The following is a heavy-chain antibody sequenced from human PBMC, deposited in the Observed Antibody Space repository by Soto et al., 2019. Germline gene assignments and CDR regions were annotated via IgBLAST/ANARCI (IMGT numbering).Heavy chain of an antibody. D-gene: IGHD4-17*01. CDR3: ASTLTYGDYDYYYGMDV. Sequence: PGESLKICCNGSGYSFTSYWISWVRQMPGKGLEWMGRIDPSDSYTNYSPSFQGHVTISADKSISTAYLQWSSLKASDTAMYYCASTLTYGDYDYYYGMDVWGQGTTVTVSS. V-gene: IGHV5-10-1*01. J-gene: IGHJ6*02. CDR2: IDPSDSYT. CDR1: GYSFTSYW.